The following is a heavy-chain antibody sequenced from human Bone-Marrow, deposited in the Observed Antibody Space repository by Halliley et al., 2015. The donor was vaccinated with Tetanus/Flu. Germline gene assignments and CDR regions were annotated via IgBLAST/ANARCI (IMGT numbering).Heavy chain of an antibody. V-gene: IGHV3-23*01. J-gene: IGHJ4*02. Sequence: WVASIFGSGGGTHSPDSGTGRFTISGDNSKNTLYLQMNSLRAEDTAIYFCASRRSVGTTYFEYWGQGALVTVSS. D-gene: IGHD1-26*01. CDR2: IFGSGGGT. CDR3: ASRRSVGTTYFEY.